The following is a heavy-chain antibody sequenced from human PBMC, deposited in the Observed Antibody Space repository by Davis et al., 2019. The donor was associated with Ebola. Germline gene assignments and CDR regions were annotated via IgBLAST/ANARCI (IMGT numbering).Heavy chain of an antibody. CDR3: ARLANSDSSGHHPGGY. CDR1: GFIVSDKY. D-gene: IGHD3-22*01. Sequence: PGGSLRLSCAASGFIVSDKYMSWVRQAPGTGLEWVSVIYRDERTYYADSVKGRFTISRDNSKNTLYLQMNSLRAEDTAVYYCARLANSDSSGHHPGGYWGQGTLVTVSS. J-gene: IGHJ4*02. CDR2: IYRDERT. V-gene: IGHV3-53*05.